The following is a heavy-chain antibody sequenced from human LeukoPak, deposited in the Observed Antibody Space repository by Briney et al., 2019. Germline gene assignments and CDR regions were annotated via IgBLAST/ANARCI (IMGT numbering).Heavy chain of an antibody. V-gene: IGHV3-7*01. CDR1: GFPFRKYW. D-gene: IGHD1-26*01. J-gene: IGHJ4*02. CDR3: ARMGDDY. Sequence: GGPVSLPCGVSGFPFRKYWMRWVRQAPGKGLDGVANIKYDGREINYVDSVKGRFTISRDNAKNSLYLQMTGMRAEDTAVYYCARMGDDYWGQGTLVTVSS. CDR2: IKYDGREI.